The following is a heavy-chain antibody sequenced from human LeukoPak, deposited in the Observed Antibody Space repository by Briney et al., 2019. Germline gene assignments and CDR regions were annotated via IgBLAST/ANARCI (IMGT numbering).Heavy chain of an antibody. J-gene: IGHJ6*02. CDR1: GGAFSSYA. CDR2: IIPILGIA. D-gene: IGHD1-26*01. Sequence: GASVKVSCKASGGAFSSYAISWVRQAPGQGLEWMGRIIPILGIANYAQKFQGRVTITADKSTSTAYMELSSLRSEDTAVYYCARDGYSGYDYYGMDVWGQGTTVTVSS. V-gene: IGHV1-69*04. CDR3: ARDGYSGYDYYGMDV.